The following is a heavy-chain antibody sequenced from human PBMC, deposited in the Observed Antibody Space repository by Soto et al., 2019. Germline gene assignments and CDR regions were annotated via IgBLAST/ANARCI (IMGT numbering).Heavy chain of an antibody. CDR2: IYYSGST. D-gene: IGHD6-19*01. CDR3: ARGEQWLVMGFDY. V-gene: IGHV4-61*01. Sequence: QVQLQESGPGLVKPSETLSLTCTVSGGSVSSGSYYWSWIRQPPGKGLELIGYIYYSGSTNYNPSLKSRVTISVATPKNQFSLRLSSVTPADTAVYYCARGEQWLVMGFDYWGQGTLVTVSS. CDR1: GGSVSSGSYY. J-gene: IGHJ4*02.